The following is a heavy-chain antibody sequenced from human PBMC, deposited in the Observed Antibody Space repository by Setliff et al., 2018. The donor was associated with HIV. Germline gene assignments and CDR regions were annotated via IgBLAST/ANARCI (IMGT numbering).Heavy chain of an antibody. D-gene: IGHD5-18*01. Sequence: SETLSLTCAVYNGSFSGYYWTWIRQPPGKGLEWIGEINHSGSTNYSPSLKSRVTISVDASRNQFSLRLSSVTAADTAVYYCAAWGPRYSYAPYFFDSWGQGKLVTVSS. CDR3: AAWGPRYSYAPYFFDS. CDR2: INHSGST. V-gene: IGHV4-34*01. CDR1: NGSFSGYY. J-gene: IGHJ4*02.